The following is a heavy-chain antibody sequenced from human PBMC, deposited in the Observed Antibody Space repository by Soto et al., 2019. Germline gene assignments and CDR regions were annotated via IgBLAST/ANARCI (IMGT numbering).Heavy chain of an antibody. CDR1: GGSISSGGYY. CDR2: IYYSGST. J-gene: IGHJ3*02. CDR3: ARDSSSAAFDI. V-gene: IGHV4-31*03. D-gene: IGHD6-6*01. Sequence: SETLSLTCTVSGGSISSGGYYWSWIRQHPGKGLEWIGYIYYSGSTYCNPSLKSRVTISVDTSKNQFSLKLSSVTAADTAVYYCARDSSSAAFDIWGQGTMVTVSS.